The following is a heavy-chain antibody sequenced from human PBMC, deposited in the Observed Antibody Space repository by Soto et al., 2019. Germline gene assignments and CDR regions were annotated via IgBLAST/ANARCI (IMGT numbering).Heavy chain of an antibody. J-gene: IGHJ5*02. CDR1: GYFFNDYH. Sequence: VASLKVSCKTSGYFFNDYHMHWVRKAPGRGLEWMGWINPKNGETNYAQNFQDRLTMTRDTSISTLYIELSRLTSDDTAVYYCAREAGGSNIGAVRLDPWGQGTPVTVSS. CDR3: AREAGGSNIGAVRLDP. V-gene: IGHV1-2*02. D-gene: IGHD3-16*01. CDR2: INPKNGET.